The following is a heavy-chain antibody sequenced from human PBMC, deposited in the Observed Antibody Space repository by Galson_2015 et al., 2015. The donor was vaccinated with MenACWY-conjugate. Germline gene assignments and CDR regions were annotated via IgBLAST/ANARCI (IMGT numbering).Heavy chain of an antibody. J-gene: IGHJ6*02. D-gene: IGHD2-21*02. CDR3: ARDSRAENCGGDCYPYYSAMDV. CDR2: ISYDGSNK. CDR1: GFTFSSYA. Sequence: SLRLSCAASGFTFSSYAMHWVRQAPGKGLEWVAVISYDGSNKYYADSVKGRFTISRDNSKNTLYLQMNSLRAEDTAVYYCARDSRAENCGGDCYPYYSAMDVWGQGTTVTVSS. V-gene: IGHV3-30*04.